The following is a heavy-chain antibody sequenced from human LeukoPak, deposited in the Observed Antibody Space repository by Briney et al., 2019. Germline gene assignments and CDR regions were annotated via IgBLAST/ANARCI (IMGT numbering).Heavy chain of an antibody. J-gene: IGHJ4*02. CDR1: GFTFSIYA. V-gene: IGHV3-23*01. CDR3: AKDASVYYYFDY. D-gene: IGHD3-22*01. CDR2: ISGSGGST. Sequence: GGSLRLSCAASGFTFSIYAMSWVRQAPGKGLEWVSAISGSGGSTNYADSVKGRFTISRDNSKNTVYLQMNSLRAEDTAVYYCAKDASVYYYFDYWGQGTLVTVSS.